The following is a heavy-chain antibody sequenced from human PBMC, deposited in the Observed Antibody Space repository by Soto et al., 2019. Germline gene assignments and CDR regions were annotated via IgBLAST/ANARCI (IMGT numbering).Heavy chain of an antibody. Sequence: PGGSLRLSCAASGFTFSSYAMSWVRQAPGKGLERVSAISGSGVSTYYADSVKGRFTISRDNSKNTLYLQMNSLRAEDTAVYYCAKADYDFWSGYANLDYWGQGTLVTVSS. CDR2: ISGSGVST. CDR1: GFTFSSYA. V-gene: IGHV3-23*01. D-gene: IGHD3-3*01. J-gene: IGHJ4*02. CDR3: AKADYDFWSGYANLDY.